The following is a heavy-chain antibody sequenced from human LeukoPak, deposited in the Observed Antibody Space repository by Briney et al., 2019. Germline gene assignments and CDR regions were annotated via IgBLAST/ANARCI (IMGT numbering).Heavy chain of an antibody. D-gene: IGHD3-10*01. CDR2: IYYSGST. CDR1: GGSISSYY. V-gene: IGHV4-59*01. Sequence: SETLSLTCTVSGGSISSYYWSWIRQPPGKGLEWIGYIYYSGSTNYNPSLKSRVTISVDTSKNQFSLKLRSVTAADTAVYYCARVETVLWFGELDHPMNWFDPWGQGTLVTVSS. CDR3: ARVETVLWFGELDHPMNWFDP. J-gene: IGHJ5*02.